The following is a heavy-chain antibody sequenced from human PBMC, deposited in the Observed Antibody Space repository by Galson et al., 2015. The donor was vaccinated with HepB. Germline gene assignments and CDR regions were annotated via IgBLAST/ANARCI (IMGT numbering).Heavy chain of an antibody. CDR2: IRKDGNYK. Sequence: SLRLSCAASGFAFSSYNMHWARQAPGKGLEWVAFIRKDGNYKQYGDSVKGRFTTSRDNAKNSLYLQMNSLRDENTAVYYCVRDIGGVFYFDYWGQGTLVTVSS. V-gene: IGHV3-21*01. D-gene: IGHD2-15*01. CDR1: GFAFSSYN. CDR3: VRDIGGVFYFDY. J-gene: IGHJ4*02.